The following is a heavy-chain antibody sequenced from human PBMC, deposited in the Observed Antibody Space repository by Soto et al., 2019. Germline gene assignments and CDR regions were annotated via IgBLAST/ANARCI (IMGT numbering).Heavy chain of an antibody. CDR1: GGAITNYY. V-gene: IGHV4-59*08. CDR2: IYETGST. Sequence: PSETLSLTCTVSGGAITNYYWSWIRQPPGKGLEWIGYIYETGSTNYNPSLKSRVTISVDTSKNQFSLKLSSVTAADTAVYYCARGNDILTDYYYYYMDVWGKGTTVTVSS. D-gene: IGHD3-9*01. J-gene: IGHJ6*03. CDR3: ARGNDILTDYYYYYMDV.